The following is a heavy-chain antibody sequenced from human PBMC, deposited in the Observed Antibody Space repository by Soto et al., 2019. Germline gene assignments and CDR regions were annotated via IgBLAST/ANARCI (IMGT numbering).Heavy chain of an antibody. J-gene: IGHJ6*02. V-gene: IGHV3-15*07. CDR3: TRLVVPAEGRGHYYGMDV. Sequence: GGSLRLSCADPGLTFNNDWMNWFRQAPGKGLEWVGHIRPKTQGGTAYAASVKGRFTISRDDSKNTAYLQMNSLKTEDTAVYYFTRLVVPAEGRGHYYGMDVWGQGTTVTVSS. D-gene: IGHD2-2*01. CDR2: IRPKTQGGT. CDR1: GLTFNNDW.